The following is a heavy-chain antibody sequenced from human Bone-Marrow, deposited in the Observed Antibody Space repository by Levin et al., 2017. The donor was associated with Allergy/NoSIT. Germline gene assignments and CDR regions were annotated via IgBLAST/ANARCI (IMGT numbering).Heavy chain of an antibody. CDR1: GFTVRSNY. D-gene: IGHD4-17*01. Sequence: LSLTCAASGFTVRSNYMSWVRQAPGKGLEWVSVIYTDGTTYYADSVKGRFIISRDSSRNTLFLQMNSLRVEDTAVYFCSTTVTTFFDYWGQGTLVTFSS. CDR2: IYTDGTT. CDR3: STTVTTFFDY. V-gene: IGHV3-66*01. J-gene: IGHJ4*02.